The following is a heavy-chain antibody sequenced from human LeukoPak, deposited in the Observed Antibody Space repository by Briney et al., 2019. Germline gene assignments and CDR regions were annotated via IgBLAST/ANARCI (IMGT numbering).Heavy chain of an antibody. J-gene: IGHJ6*03. V-gene: IGHV3-74*01. CDR1: GFTFGNYW. CDR2: IKVDGST. Sequence: GGSLTLSCAASGFTFGNYWMHWVRQAPGEGLVWVSGIKVDGSTGFADSVKGRFSISRDNAQNTLYLQMSSLSSEDTAVYYCARERNSYYMDVWGKGTTVTVSS. CDR3: ARERNSYYMDV.